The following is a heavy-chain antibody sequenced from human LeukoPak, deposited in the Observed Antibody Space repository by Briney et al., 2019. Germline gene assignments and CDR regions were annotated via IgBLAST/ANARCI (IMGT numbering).Heavy chain of an antibody. CDR3: ARVGRFLEWLPPVPRYYFDY. V-gene: IGHV4-31*03. J-gene: IGHJ4*02. Sequence: SETLSLTCTVSGGSISSGGYYWSWIRQHPGKGLEWIGYIYYSGSTYYNPSLKSRVTISVDTSKNQFSLKLSSVTAADTAVYYCARVGRFLEWLPPVPRYYFDYWGQGTLVTVSS. CDR1: GGSISSGGYY. CDR2: IYYSGST. D-gene: IGHD3-3*01.